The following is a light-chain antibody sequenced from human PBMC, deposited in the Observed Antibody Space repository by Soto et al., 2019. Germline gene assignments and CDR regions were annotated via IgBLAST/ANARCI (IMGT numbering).Light chain of an antibody. J-gene: IGKJ4*01. V-gene: IGKV3-15*01. CDR2: GAS. Sequence: EIVMTQSPATLSVSPGERATLSCRASQSINNNLAWYQQKPGQAPRLLVYGASTRAAGIPARFSGSGSGTEFSLTISSLQSEDFAVYYCQPYNSWPLTFGGGTKV. CDR1: QSINNN. CDR3: QPYNSWPLT.